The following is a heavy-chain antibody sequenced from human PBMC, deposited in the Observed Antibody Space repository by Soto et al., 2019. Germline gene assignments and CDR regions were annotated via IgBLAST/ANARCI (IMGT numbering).Heavy chain of an antibody. V-gene: IGHV4-39*07. Sequence: SETLSLTCSVSGGSINDFAYYWGWIRQAPGKGLEWIGTVYHSGSTNYNPSLKSRVTISVDTSKNQFSLKLSSVTAADTAVYYCAREGDFWSGFWYYGMDVWGQGTTVTV. J-gene: IGHJ6*02. CDR2: VYHSGST. CDR3: AREGDFWSGFWYYGMDV. D-gene: IGHD3-3*01. CDR1: GGSINDFAYY.